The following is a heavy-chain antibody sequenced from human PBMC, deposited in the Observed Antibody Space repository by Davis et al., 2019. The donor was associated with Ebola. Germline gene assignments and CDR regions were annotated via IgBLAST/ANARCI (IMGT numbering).Heavy chain of an antibody. CDR1: GGTFSSYG. CDR2: IIAYNGNT. J-gene: IGHJ5*02. D-gene: IGHD2-2*02. Sequence: AASVKVSCKASGGTFSSYGISWVRQAPGQGLEWMGSIIAYNGNTNYAQKLQGRVTMTTDTSTSTAYMELRSLRSDDTAVYYCARDELVPEAIRGGFDPWGQGMLVTVSS. V-gene: IGHV1-18*01. CDR3: ARDELVPEAIRGGFDP.